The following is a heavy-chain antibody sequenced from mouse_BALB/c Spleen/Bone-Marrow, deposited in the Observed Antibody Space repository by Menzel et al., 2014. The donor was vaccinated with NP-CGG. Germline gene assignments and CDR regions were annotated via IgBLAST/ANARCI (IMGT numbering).Heavy chain of an antibody. V-gene: IGHV3-8*02. CDR3: ATYDGYCFDY. J-gene: IGHJ2*01. Sequence: EVKVVESGPSLVNPSQTLSLTCSVTGDSITSGYWNWIRKFPGNKLEYMGYISYSGNTYYNPSLKSRISITRDTSKNQYYLQLNSVTTEDTATYYCATYDGYCFDYWGQGTTLTVSS. CDR1: GDSITSGY. CDR2: ISYSGNT. D-gene: IGHD2-3*01.